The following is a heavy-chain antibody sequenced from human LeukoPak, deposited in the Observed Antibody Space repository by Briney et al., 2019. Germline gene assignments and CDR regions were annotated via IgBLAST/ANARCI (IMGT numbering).Heavy chain of an antibody. CDR2: INPNSGGT. D-gene: IGHD6-6*01. Sequence: ASVNVSCTASGYTFTGYYMHWVRQAPGQGLEWMGWINPNSGGTNYAQKFQGRVTMTRDTSISTAYMELSRLRSDDTAVYYCARVTAARAPFDYWGQGTLVTVSS. CDR1: GYTFTGYY. CDR3: ARVTAARAPFDY. V-gene: IGHV1-2*02. J-gene: IGHJ4*02.